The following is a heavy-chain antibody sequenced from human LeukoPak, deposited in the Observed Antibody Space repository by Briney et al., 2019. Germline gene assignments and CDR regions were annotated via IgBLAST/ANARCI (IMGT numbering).Heavy chain of an antibody. J-gene: IGHJ4*02. CDR2: IYPGDGST. Sequence: ASVKVSCKASGYSFTSNYIHWVRQAPGQGLEWMGMIYPGDGSTSYAQKFQGRVTVTRDTSTSTVHMELSGLRSEDTAVYYCARDQEAFDYWGQGTLVTVSS. V-gene: IGHV1-46*01. CDR3: ARDQEAFDY. CDR1: GYSFTSNY.